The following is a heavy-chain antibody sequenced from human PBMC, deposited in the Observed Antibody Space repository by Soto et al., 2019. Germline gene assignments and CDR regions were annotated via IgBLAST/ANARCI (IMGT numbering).Heavy chain of an antibody. CDR1: GFTFSSYW. D-gene: IGHD2-15*01. CDR2: INSDGSST. Sequence: GGSLRLSCAASGFTFSSYWMHWVRQAPGKGLVWVSRINSDGSSTSYADSVKGRFTISRDNAKNTLYLQMNSLRAEDTAVYYCARDQYCSGGSCYYNWFDPWGQGTLVTVSS. CDR3: ARDQYCSGGSCYYNWFDP. V-gene: IGHV3-74*01. J-gene: IGHJ5*02.